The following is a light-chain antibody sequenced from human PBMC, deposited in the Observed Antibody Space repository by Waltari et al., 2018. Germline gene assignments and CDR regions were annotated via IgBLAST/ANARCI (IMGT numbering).Light chain of an antibody. Sequence: EIVLTQSPATLSLSPGVRATLSCRASQSVSSDLAWFLQKPGQAPRLLIYDASDRATGIPARFSGSGSGTDFTLTISSLEPEDFAVYYCQQRSNWPFTFGGGTKVEIK. CDR1: QSVSSD. J-gene: IGKJ4*01. CDR2: DAS. V-gene: IGKV3-11*01. CDR3: QQRSNWPFT.